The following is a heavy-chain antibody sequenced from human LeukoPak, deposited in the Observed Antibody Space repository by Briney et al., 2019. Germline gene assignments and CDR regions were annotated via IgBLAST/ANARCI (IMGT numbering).Heavy chain of an antibody. D-gene: IGHD3-16*02. CDR1: GFAFSSYA. Sequence: GGSLRLSCAASGFAFSSYAMSWVRQAPGKGLEWVSGINGSGGSTYYADSVKGRFTISRDNSKNTQYLQMNSLRAEDTALYYCAKDSDPAYDYVWGSYRYIDYWGQGTLVTVSS. CDR2: INGSGGST. V-gene: IGHV3-23*01. CDR3: AKDSDPAYDYVWGSYRYIDY. J-gene: IGHJ4*02.